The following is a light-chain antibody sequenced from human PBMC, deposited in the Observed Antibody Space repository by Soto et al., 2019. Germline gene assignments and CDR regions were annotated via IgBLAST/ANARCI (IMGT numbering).Light chain of an antibody. CDR1: SSDVGGYNY. Sequence: QSALTQPASVSGSPGQSITISCTGTSSDVGGYNYVSWYQQHQGKAPKLMIYDVSNRPSGVSNRCSGSKSGNTGSLTISVLQAEDEADYYCSSYTSSSTLVFGGGTKLTVL. CDR2: DVS. CDR3: SSYTSSSTLV. J-gene: IGLJ2*01. V-gene: IGLV2-14*01.